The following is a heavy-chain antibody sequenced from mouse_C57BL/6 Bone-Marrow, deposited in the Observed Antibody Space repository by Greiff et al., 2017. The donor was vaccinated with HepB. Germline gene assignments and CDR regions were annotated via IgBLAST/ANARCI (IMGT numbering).Heavy chain of an antibody. CDR2: IRSKSSNYAT. J-gene: IGHJ4*01. Sequence: EVHLVESGGGLVQPKGSLKLSCAASGFTFNTYAMHWVRQATGKGLEWVARIRSKSSNYATYYADSVKDRFTISRDDSQSMLYLQMNNLKTEDTAMYYYVRELLLRYLYAMDYWGQGTSVTVSS. CDR1: GFTFNTYA. CDR3: VRELLLRYLYAMDY. V-gene: IGHV10-3*01. D-gene: IGHD1-1*01.